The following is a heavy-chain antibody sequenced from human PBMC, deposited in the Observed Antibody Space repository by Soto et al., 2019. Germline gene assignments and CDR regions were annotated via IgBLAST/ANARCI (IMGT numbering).Heavy chain of an antibody. Sequence: ASVKVSCKASLYGFTGYYMHWVRQAPGQGLEWMGWINPNSGGTNYAQKFQGWVTMTRDTSISTAYMELSRLRSDDTAVYYCARDRLGSSWAFDYWGQGTLVTVSS. CDR3: ARDRLGSSWAFDY. CDR1: LYGFTGYY. J-gene: IGHJ4*02. D-gene: IGHD6-13*01. CDR2: INPNSGGT. V-gene: IGHV1-2*04.